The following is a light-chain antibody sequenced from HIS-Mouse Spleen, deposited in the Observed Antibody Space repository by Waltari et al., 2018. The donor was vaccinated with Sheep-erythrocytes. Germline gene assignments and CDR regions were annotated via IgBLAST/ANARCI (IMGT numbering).Light chain of an antibody. CDR3: SSYTSSSTWV. CDR2: EVS. Sequence: QSALTQPASVSGSPGQSITISCTGTSSDGGCYNSVSWYQQHPGKAPKLMIYEVSNRPSGVSNRFSGSKSGNTASLTISGLQAEDEADYYCSSYTSSSTWVFGGGTKLTVL. V-gene: IGLV2-14*01. J-gene: IGLJ3*02. CDR1: SSDGGCYNS.